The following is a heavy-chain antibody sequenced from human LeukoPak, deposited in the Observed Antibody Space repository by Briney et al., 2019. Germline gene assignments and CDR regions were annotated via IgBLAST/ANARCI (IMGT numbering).Heavy chain of an antibody. D-gene: IGHD3-10*01. V-gene: IGHV4-39*01. CDR2: IYYSGST. J-gene: IGHJ4*02. CDR1: GGSISSNSYY. Sequence: SETLSLTCAVSGGSISSNSYYWGWIRQPPGKGLEWIGSIYYSGSTYYNPSLKSRVTISVDTSKNQFSLKLSSVTAADTAVYYCARTRYCYSSRSYGAPYYFDYWGQGTLVTVSS. CDR3: ARTRYCYSSRSYGAPYYFDY.